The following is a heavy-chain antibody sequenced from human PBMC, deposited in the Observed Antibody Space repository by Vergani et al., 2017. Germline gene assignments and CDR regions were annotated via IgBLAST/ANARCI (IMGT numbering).Heavy chain of an antibody. D-gene: IGHD3-3*01. CDR3: STRVTIFGVVTDY. V-gene: IGHV4-61*02. Sequence: QVQLQESGPGLVKPSQTLSLTCTVSGGSISSGSYYWSWIRQPAGKGLEWIGRIYTSGSTNYNPSLKSRVTMSVDTSKNQFSLKLRSVTAADTAVYYCSTRVTIFGVVTDYWDQGPLVTVSS. CDR1: GGSISSGSYY. J-gene: IGHJ4*02. CDR2: IYTSGST.